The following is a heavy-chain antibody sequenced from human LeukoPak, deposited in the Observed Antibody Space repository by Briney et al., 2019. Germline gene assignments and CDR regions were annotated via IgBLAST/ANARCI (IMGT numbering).Heavy chain of an antibody. Sequence: PSETLSLTCTVSGGSISSYYWSWIRQPPGKGLEWIGYIYYSGSTNYTPSLKSRVTISVDTSKNQFSLKLSSVTAADTAVYYCASSLGPSYYFDYWGQGTLVTVSS. CDR1: GGSISSYY. CDR2: IYYSGST. J-gene: IGHJ4*02. V-gene: IGHV4-59*08. CDR3: ASSLGPSYYFDY.